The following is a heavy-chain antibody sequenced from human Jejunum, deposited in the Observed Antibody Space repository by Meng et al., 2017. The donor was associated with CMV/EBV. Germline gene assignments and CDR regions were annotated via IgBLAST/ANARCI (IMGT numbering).Heavy chain of an antibody. V-gene: IGHV4-30-4*01. CDR1: GDSISSGDSY. Sequence: QVQLKESCPGLVKPSQTLTLTCGVSGDSISSGDSYWSWIRQPPGKGLEWIGYIYQSGSTSYNPSLESRVTISVDTSKNQFSLKVMSVTAADTAVYYCAREGTNSYYFDYWGQGTLVTVSS. CDR3: AREGTNSYYFDY. CDR2: IYQSGST. D-gene: IGHD1-14*01. J-gene: IGHJ4*02.